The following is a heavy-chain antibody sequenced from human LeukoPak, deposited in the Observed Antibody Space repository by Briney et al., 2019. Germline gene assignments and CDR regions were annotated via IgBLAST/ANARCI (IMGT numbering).Heavy chain of an antibody. Sequence: PGGSLRLSCVGSGFTFSSPAMSWVRQAPGKGLEWVSTLSGSSSYTYYADSVKGRFTISRDISKNTLYLQMNSLRVEDTAVYYCAKDYYFDSWGQGTVVTVSS. CDR1: GFTFSSPA. V-gene: IGHV3-23*01. CDR3: AKDYYFDS. J-gene: IGHJ4*02. CDR2: LSGSSSYT.